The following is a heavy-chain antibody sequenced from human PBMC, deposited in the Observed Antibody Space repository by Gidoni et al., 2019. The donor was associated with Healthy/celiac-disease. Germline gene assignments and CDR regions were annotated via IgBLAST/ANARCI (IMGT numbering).Heavy chain of an antibody. V-gene: IGHV4-34*01. CDR3: ARAPFYYGSRRFDY. D-gene: IGHD3-10*01. Sequence: QVQLQQWGAGLLKPSETLSLTCAVYGGSFSGYYWSWIRQPPGKGLEWIGEINHSGSTNYNPSLKSRVTISVDTSKNQFSLKLSSVTAADTAVYYCARAPFYYGSRRFDYWGQGTLVTVSS. CDR2: INHSGST. CDR1: GGSFSGYY. J-gene: IGHJ4*02.